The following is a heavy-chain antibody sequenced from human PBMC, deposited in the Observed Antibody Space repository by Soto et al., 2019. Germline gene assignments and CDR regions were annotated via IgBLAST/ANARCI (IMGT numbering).Heavy chain of an antibody. CDR1: GGSISSGGYY. V-gene: IGHV4-31*03. J-gene: IGHJ4*02. Sequence: SETLSLTCTVSGGSISSGGYYWSWIRQHPGKGLEWIGYIYYSGSTYYNPSLKSRVTISVDTSKNQFSLKLSSVTAADTAVYYCARASYGDYLLFDYWGQGTLVTVSS. CDR3: ARASYGDYLLFDY. CDR2: IYYSGST. D-gene: IGHD4-17*01.